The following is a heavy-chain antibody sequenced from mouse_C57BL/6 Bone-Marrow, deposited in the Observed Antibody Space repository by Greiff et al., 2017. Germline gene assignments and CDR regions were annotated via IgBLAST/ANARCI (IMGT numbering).Heavy chain of an antibody. J-gene: IGHJ3*01. Sequence: QVQLQQSGPELVKPGASVKISCKASGYAFSSSWMNWVKQRPGKGLEWIGRIYPGDGDTNYNGKFKGKATLTADKSSSTAYMQLSSLTSEDSAVYFCARGDYDGRSYGGGFAYWGQGTLVTVSA. CDR1: GYAFSSSW. D-gene: IGHD1-1*01. V-gene: IGHV1-82*01. CDR3: ARGDYDGRSYGGGFAY. CDR2: IYPGDGDT.